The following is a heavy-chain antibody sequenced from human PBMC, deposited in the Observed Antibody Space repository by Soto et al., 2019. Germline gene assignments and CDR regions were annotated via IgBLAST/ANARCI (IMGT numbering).Heavy chain of an antibody. CDR3: ARELGSAIVVVPARRKNYYYYMDV. J-gene: IGHJ6*03. CDR2: IIPILGIA. D-gene: IGHD2-2*01. Sequence: ASVKVSCKASGGTFSSYTISWVRQAPGQGLEWMGRIIPILGIANYAQKFQGRVTVTADKSTGPAYMELSSLRSEEPAVYYGARELGSAIVVVPARRKNYYYYMDVWGKGTTVTVSS. V-gene: IGHV1-69*04. CDR1: GGTFSSYT.